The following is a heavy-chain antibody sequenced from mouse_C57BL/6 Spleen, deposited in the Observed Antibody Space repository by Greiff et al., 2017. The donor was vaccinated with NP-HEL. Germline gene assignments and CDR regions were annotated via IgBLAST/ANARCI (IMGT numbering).Heavy chain of an antibody. CDR2: IYYSGTI. CDR1: GISITTGNYR. CDR3: ARDPGTEGYFDY. D-gene: IGHD4-1*01. Sequence: EVQLQQSGPGLVKPSQTVFLTCTVTGISITTGNYRWSWIRQFPGNNLEWIGYIYYSGTITYNPSLTSRTTITRDTPKNQFFLELNSLTAEDTATYYCARDPGTEGYFDYWGQGTTLTVSS. J-gene: IGHJ2*01. V-gene: IGHV3-5*01.